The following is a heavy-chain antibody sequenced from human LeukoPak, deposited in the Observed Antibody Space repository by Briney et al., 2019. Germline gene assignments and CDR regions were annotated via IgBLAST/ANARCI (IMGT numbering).Heavy chain of an antibody. CDR2: IYHSGST. CDR1: GYSISSGYY. Sequence: PSETLSLTCAVSGYSISSGYYWDWIRQPPGKGLEWIGSIYHSGSTYYNPSLKSRATISVDTSKNQFSLKLSSVTAADTAVYYCARKLYGDYRFDYWGQGTLVTVSS. CDR3: ARKLYGDYRFDY. D-gene: IGHD4-17*01. J-gene: IGHJ4*02. V-gene: IGHV4-38-2*01.